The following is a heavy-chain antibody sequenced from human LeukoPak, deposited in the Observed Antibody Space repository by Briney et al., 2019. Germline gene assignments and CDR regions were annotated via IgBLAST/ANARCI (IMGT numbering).Heavy chain of an antibody. Sequence: PGRSLRLSCAASGFAFSNYGMHRVRQAPGKGXXXXXXXSYDGTIKSYADSVKGRFTISRDNSKKTLYLQMHSLTPEDTAVYYCAKDGEYQLPKTLDYWGQGILVTVSS. V-gene: IGHV3-30*18. CDR2: XSYDGTIK. J-gene: IGHJ4*02. D-gene: IGHD2-2*01. CDR3: AKDGEYQLPKTLDY. CDR1: GFAFSNYG.